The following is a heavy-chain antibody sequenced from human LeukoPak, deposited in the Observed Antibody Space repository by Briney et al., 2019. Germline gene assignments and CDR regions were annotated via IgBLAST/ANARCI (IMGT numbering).Heavy chain of an antibody. V-gene: IGHV3-23*01. CDR3: AKDHILVLPAAYDC. CDR1: GSFSSYV. D-gene: IGHD2-2*01. CDR2: LSASGGST. Sequence: TGGSLRLSCAASGSFSSYVMTWVRQAPGRGLEWVSTLSASGGSTYYADSVKGRFTISRDNSKNTLYLQMSSLRAEDTAVYFCAKDHILVLPAAYDCWGQGTLVTVSS. J-gene: IGHJ4*02.